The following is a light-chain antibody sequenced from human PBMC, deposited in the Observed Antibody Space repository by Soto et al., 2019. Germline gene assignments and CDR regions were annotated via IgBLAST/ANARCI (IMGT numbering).Light chain of an antibody. CDR2: DNT. V-gene: IGLV1-51*01. CDR3: ATWDASLSAGL. Sequence: QSVLTQPPSVSAAPGQTVTISCSGSNSNIGNNYVSWYLHLPGTAPKLLIYDNTKRPSGIPDRFSGSKSGTSATLGITGLQTGDEAHYYCATWDASLSAGLFGGGTKVTVL. CDR1: NSNIGNNY. J-gene: IGLJ2*01.